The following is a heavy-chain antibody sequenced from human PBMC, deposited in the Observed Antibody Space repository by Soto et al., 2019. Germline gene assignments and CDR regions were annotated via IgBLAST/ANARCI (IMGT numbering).Heavy chain of an antibody. D-gene: IGHD3-10*01. CDR2: ISWNSGSI. J-gene: IGHJ6*02. CDR3: AKDISGRGSFYYYFGMDV. Sequence: PGGSLRLSCAASGFIFDDYAMQLVRQSRGKGLEWVSGISWNSGSIGYADSVKARFTISRDNGKNLLYLQMNSLRAEDKAFYYCAKDISGRGSFYYYFGMDVWGQGTTVTVSS. CDR1: GFIFDDYA. V-gene: IGHV3-9*01.